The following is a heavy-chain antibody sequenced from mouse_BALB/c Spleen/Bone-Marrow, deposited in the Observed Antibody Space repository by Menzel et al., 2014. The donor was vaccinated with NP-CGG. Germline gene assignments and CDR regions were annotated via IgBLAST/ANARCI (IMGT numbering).Heavy chain of an antibody. V-gene: IGHV14-3*02. Sequence: EVKLVESGAELVKPGASVKLSCTASGFNIXDTYIHWVKQRPEQGLEWIGRIDPANGNTKYDPKFQGKATITADTSSNTAYLQLSSLTSEDTAVYYCAEITTAAYYVMDYWGQGTSVTVSS. J-gene: IGHJ4*01. CDR1: GFNIXDTY. D-gene: IGHD1-2*01. CDR2: IDPANGNT. CDR3: AEITTAAYYVMDY.